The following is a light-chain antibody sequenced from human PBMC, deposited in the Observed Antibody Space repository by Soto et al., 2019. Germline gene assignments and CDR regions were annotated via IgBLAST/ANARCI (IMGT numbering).Light chain of an antibody. V-gene: IGKV1-8*01. CDR2: AAS. Sequence: AIRMTQSPSSFSASTGDRFTITCRASQSIGTYLAWYQQIPGRAPKLLIFAASTLQRGVPSRFSGSGSGTDFTLTISCLQSEDFATYYCQQYYIYPPTFGGGTKVEIK. CDR1: QSIGTY. J-gene: IGKJ4*01. CDR3: QQYYIYPPT.